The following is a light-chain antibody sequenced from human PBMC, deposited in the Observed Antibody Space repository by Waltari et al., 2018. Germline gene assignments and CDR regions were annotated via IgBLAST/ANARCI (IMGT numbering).Light chain of an antibody. CDR1: SSDVGSYNL. Sequence: QSALTQPASVSGSPGQSITISCTGTSSDVGSYNLVSWYQHHPGQAPKLMIYEVIRRSQVVSNRFSDSKSGKTASLTISGLQAEDEADYYCCSYAGSIYVLFGGGTKLTVL. CDR2: EVI. J-gene: IGLJ2*01. V-gene: IGLV2-23*02. CDR3: CSYAGSIYVL.